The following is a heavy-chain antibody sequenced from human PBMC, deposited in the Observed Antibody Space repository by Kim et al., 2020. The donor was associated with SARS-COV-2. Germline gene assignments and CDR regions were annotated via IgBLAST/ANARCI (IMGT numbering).Heavy chain of an antibody. D-gene: IGHD3-10*01. CDR2: ISGSGGST. J-gene: IGHJ3*02. CDR3: AKFLYYYGSGSYYNGAFDI. V-gene: IGHV3-23*01. CDR1: GFTFSSYA. Sequence: GGSLRLSCAASGFTFSSYAMSWVRQAPGKGLEWVSAISGSGGSTYYADSVKGRFTISRDNSKNTLYLQMNSLRAEDTAVYYCAKFLYYYGSGSYYNGAFDIWGQATMVTVSS.